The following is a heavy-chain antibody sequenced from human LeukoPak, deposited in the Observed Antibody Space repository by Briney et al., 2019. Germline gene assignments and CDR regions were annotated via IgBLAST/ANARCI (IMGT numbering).Heavy chain of an antibody. V-gene: IGHV3-21*01. CDR1: GFTFSSYS. Sequence: GGSLRLSCAASGFTFSSYSMNWVRQAPGKGLEWVSSISSSSSYIYYADSVKGRFTISRDNAKNSLYLQMNSLRAEDTAVYYCARVRAAAGREPRDYWGQGTLVTVSS. D-gene: IGHD6-13*01. CDR3: ARVRAAAGREPRDY. CDR2: ISSSSSYI. J-gene: IGHJ4*02.